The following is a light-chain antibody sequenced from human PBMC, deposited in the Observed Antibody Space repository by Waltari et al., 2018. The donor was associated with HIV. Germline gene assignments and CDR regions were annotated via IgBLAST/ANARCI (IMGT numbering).Light chain of an antibody. V-gene: IGLV1-51*01. CDR1: SSNIGKSF. Sequence: QSVLTQPPSVSAAPGQKVTISCSGSSSNIGKSFVSRYKQLPGAAPKPHFYDNNKPPSGIPYRFSGSKSGTSATLGITGLQTGDEADYYCGTWDSSLSGVVFGGGTKLTVL. J-gene: IGLJ2*01. CDR3: GTWDSSLSGVV. CDR2: DNN.